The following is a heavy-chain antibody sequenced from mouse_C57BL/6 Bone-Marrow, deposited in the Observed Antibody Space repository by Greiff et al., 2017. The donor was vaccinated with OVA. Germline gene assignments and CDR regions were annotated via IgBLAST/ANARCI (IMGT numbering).Heavy chain of an antibody. CDR1: GFTFSSYA. V-gene: IGHV5-9-1*02. J-gene: IGHJ2*01. D-gene: IGHD1-1*01. Sequence: EVHLVESGEGLVKPGGSLKLSCAASGFTFSSYAMSWVRQTPEKRLEWVAYISSGGDYIYYADTVKGRFTISRDNARNTLYLQMSSLKSEDTAMYYCTRGTHYYGSSYPEDWGQGTTLTVSS. CDR2: ISSGGDYI. CDR3: TRGTHYYGSSYPED.